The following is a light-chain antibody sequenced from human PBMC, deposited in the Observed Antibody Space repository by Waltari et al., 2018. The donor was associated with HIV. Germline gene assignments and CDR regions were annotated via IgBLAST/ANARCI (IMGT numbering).Light chain of an antibody. CDR3: QQYYSAPVT. J-gene: IGKJ4*01. CDR1: QSVLYSSNNNNY. CDR2: WAS. V-gene: IGKV4-1*01. Sequence: DIVMSQSPEYLAVSLGERATINCRSSQSVLYSSNNNNYLAWFQQKPGQPPKLLIYWASNRVSGVPDRFSGGGSGTDFTLTISSLQAEDVAVYYCQQYYSAPVTFGGGTKVEIK.